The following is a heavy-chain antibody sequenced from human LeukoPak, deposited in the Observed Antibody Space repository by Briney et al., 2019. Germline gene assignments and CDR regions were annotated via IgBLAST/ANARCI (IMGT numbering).Heavy chain of an antibody. CDR1: GGSISSSSYY. CDR3: ARDKRLAHKPRILFDP. CDR2: IYYSGST. D-gene: IGHD6-25*01. Sequence: SSETLSLTCTVSGGSISSSSYYWGWIRQPPGKGLEWIGSIYYSGSTYYNPSLKSRVTISVDTSKNQFSLKLSSVTAADTAVYYCARDKRLAHKPRILFDPWGQGTLVTVSS. J-gene: IGHJ5*02. V-gene: IGHV4-39*07.